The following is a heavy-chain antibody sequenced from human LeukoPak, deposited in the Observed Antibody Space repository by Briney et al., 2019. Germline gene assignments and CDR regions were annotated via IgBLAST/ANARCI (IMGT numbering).Heavy chain of an antibody. D-gene: IGHD3-10*01. Sequence: AGGSLRLSCAASGFTFSNYGMHWVRQAPGRGLEWVAVIWSDGSNKYYADSVKGRFTISRDNSKNTLYLQLNSLRVEDTAVYYCARHLSRGNWIDPWGQGTLVTVSS. V-gene: IGHV3-33*08. CDR2: IWSDGSNK. CDR1: GFTFSNYG. CDR3: ARHLSRGNWIDP. J-gene: IGHJ5*02.